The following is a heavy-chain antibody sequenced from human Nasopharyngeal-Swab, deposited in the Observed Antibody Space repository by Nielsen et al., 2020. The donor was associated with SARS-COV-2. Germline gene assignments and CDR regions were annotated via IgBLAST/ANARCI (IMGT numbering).Heavy chain of an antibody. CDR1: GGSISSYY. J-gene: IGHJ5*02. CDR3: ARDGGWFDP. Sequence: SETPSLTCTVSGGSISSYYWSWIRQTAGKGLEWIGRIYTSGSADYSPSLKSRITISVDTSKNQFSLKLSSETAADTAVYYCARDGGWFDPWGQGTLVTVSS. V-gene: IGHV4-4*07. CDR2: IYTSGSA.